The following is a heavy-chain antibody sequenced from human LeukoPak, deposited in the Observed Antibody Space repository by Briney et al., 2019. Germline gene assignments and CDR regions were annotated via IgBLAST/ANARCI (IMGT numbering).Heavy chain of an antibody. CDR2: ISYTGST. CDR1: GASISSYY. Sequence: PETLSLTCTVSGASISSYYWSWIRQPPGKGLAWIGYISYTGSTNYNPSLKSRVTISVDTSKNQFSLRLSSVTAADTAVYYCASLRMANFDYWGQGTLVTVSS. J-gene: IGHJ4*02. V-gene: IGHV4-59*08. CDR3: ASLRMANFDY. D-gene: IGHD2-8*01.